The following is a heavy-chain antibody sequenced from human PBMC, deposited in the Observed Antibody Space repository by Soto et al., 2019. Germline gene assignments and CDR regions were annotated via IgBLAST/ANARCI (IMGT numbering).Heavy chain of an antibody. D-gene: IGHD5-12*01. Sequence: ASVKVSCKVSGYTLTELSMHWVRQAPGKRLKWKGSFDPEDGETIFVQKFQGRVTMTEDTSTDTAYMELNSLRAEDTAVYYCARTGWLHGYYYYYYGMDVWGQGTTVTVSS. CDR2: FDPEDGET. CDR1: GYTLTELS. CDR3: ARTGWLHGYYYYYYGMDV. V-gene: IGHV1-24*01. J-gene: IGHJ6*02.